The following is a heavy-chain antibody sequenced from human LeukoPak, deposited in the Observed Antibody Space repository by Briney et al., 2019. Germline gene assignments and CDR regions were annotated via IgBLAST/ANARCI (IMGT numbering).Heavy chain of an antibody. J-gene: IGHJ6*03. D-gene: IGHD4-11*01. Sequence: SETLSLTCAVYGGSFSGYYWSWIRQPPGKGLEWIGRIYTSGSTNYNPSLKSRVTMSVDTSKNQFSLKLSSVTAADTAVYYCARGPLGYSNSDYYYYMDVWGKGTTVTVSS. V-gene: IGHV4-59*10. CDR2: IYTSGST. CDR3: ARGPLGYSNSDYYYYMDV. CDR1: GGSFSGYY.